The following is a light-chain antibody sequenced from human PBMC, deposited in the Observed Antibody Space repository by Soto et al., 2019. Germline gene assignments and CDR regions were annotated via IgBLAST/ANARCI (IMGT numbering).Light chain of an antibody. CDR3: SSYVNYNTFVI. J-gene: IGLJ2*01. CDR2: EVS. Sequence: QSALTQPASVSGSPGQSITISCTGTSRDVGGYNYVSWHQQHPGKAPKVIITEVSNRPSGVSNRFSGSKSGNTASLTISGLQAEDEADSYCSSYVNYNTFVIFGGGTKLTVL. V-gene: IGLV2-14*01. CDR1: SRDVGGYNY.